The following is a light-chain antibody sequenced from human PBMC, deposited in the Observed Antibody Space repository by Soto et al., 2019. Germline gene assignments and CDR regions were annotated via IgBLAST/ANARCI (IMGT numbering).Light chain of an antibody. CDR1: QSVSSS. CDR3: QQYNNWWT. CDR2: GAS. Sequence: EIVMTQSPATLSVSPVERVTLSCRASQSVSSSLAWYQQKPGQAPRLLIYGASTRAIGIPARFSGSGSETEFTLTISSLQSEDFAVYYCQQYNNWWTFGQGTKVEIK. J-gene: IGKJ1*01. V-gene: IGKV3-15*01.